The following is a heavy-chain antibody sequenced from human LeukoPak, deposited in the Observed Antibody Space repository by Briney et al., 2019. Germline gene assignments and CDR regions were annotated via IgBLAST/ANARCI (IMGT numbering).Heavy chain of an antibody. J-gene: IGHJ4*02. CDR3: ARGTYGLPYYFDY. CDR2: ISSSSSTI. V-gene: IGHV3-48*02. D-gene: IGHD1/OR15-1a*01. CDR1: GFSFSSYS. Sequence: GGSLRLSCAASGFSFSSYSMSWVRQAPGKGLEWVSYISSSSSTIYYADSVKGRFTISRDNAKNSLYLQMNSLRDEDTAVYYCARGTYGLPYYFDYWGQGTLVTVSS.